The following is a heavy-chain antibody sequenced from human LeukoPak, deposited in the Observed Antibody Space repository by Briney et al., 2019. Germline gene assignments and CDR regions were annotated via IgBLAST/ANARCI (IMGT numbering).Heavy chain of an antibody. D-gene: IGHD3-3*01. J-gene: IGHJ4*02. Sequence: PGRPLRLSCAASGFIFTNYFMSGVRQAPGKGLEWVASIKHDGSEKYYVDSVRGRFTISRDNTMNSLYLQMSSLRAEDTAVYYCATDRGWRTSGYYLYYFEYWGQGTLVTFSS. CDR3: ATDRGWRTSGYYLYYFEY. V-gene: IGHV3-7*01. CDR1: GFIFTNYF. CDR2: IKHDGSEK.